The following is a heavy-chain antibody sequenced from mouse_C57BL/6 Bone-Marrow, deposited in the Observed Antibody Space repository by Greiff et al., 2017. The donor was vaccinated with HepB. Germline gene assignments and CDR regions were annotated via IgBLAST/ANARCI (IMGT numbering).Heavy chain of an antibody. Sequence: QVQLQQSGAELVMPGASVKLSCKASGYTFTSYWMHWVRQRPGQGLEWIGEIDPSDSYTNYNQKFKGKSTLTVDKSSSTAYMQLSSLTSEDSAVYYCARWDPFITTTYYYAMDYWGQGTSVTVSS. CDR1: GYTFTSYW. J-gene: IGHJ4*01. V-gene: IGHV1-69*01. CDR2: IDPSDSYT. D-gene: IGHD1-1*01. CDR3: ARWDPFITTTYYYAMDY.